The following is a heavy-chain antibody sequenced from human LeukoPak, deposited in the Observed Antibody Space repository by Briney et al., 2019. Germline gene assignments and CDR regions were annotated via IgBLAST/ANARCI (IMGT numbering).Heavy chain of an antibody. J-gene: IGHJ4*02. V-gene: IGHV4-34*01. CDR2: IDHSGST. D-gene: IGHD3-3*01. Sequence: SETLSLTCAVYGGSFSGYYWNWIRQPPGKGLEWIGEIDHSGSTNYNPSLKSRVTISVDTSKNQFSLKLSSVTVADTAVYYCARGATDFSYWSQGTLVTVSS. CDR1: GGSFSGYY. CDR3: ARGATDFSY.